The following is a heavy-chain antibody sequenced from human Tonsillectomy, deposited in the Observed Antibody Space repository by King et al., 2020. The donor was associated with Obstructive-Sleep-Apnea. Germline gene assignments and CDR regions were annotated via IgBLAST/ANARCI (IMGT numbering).Heavy chain of an antibody. CDR2: ISWDDDK. Sequence: TLKESGPTLVKLTQTLTLPCNLSVSSLRTSGVSVGWILQPPGKARDWPALISWDDDKRYSPSLTSRPTITKNTSRNQVVLTMTKMDPVDTATNYCVDSAGWFGELAPTYFDYWGRGTLVTVSS. D-gene: IGHD3-10*01. J-gene: IGHJ4*02. CDR1: VSSLRTSGVS. CDR3: VDSAGWFGELAPTYFDY. V-gene: IGHV2-5*02.